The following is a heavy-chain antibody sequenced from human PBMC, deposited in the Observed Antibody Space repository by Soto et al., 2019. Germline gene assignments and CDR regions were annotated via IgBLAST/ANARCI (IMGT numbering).Heavy chain of an antibody. CDR2: INHSGST. Sequence: SETLSLTCAVYGGSFSGYYWSWIRQPPGKGLEWIGEINHSGSTNYNPSLKSRVTISVDTSKNQFSLKLSSVTAADTAVYYCARGRRGLHYYDSSGYYAHPHLNFDYWGQGTLVTVS. CDR1: GGSFSGYY. D-gene: IGHD3-22*01. V-gene: IGHV4-34*01. J-gene: IGHJ4*02. CDR3: ARGRRGLHYYDSSGYYAHPHLNFDY.